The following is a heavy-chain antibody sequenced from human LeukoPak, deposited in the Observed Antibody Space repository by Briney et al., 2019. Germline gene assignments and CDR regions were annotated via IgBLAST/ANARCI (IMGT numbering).Heavy chain of an antibody. CDR3: AKEGYCSGGSCYSPYYFDY. CDR2: IKQDGSEK. V-gene: IGHV3-7*01. J-gene: IGHJ4*02. D-gene: IGHD2-15*01. Sequence: GSPRLSCAASGFTFSTYYMSWVRQAPGTGLEWVANIKQDGSEKYYVDSVKGRFTISRDNAKNSLYLQMNSLRAEDTAVYYCAKEGYCSGGSCYSPYYFDYWGEGTLVTVSS. CDR1: GFTFSTYY.